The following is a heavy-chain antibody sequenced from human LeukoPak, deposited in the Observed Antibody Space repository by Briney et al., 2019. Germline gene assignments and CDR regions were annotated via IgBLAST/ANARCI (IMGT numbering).Heavy chain of an antibody. V-gene: IGHV4-59*01. Sequence: SETLSLTCTVSGGSISSYYWSWIQQPPGKGLEWIGYIYYSGSTNYNPSLKSRVTISVDTSKNQFSLKLSSVTAADTAVYYCAASQYGSGSEQWFDPWGQGTLVTVSS. D-gene: IGHD3-10*01. CDR3: AASQYGSGSEQWFDP. CDR2: IYYSGST. CDR1: GGSISSYY. J-gene: IGHJ5*02.